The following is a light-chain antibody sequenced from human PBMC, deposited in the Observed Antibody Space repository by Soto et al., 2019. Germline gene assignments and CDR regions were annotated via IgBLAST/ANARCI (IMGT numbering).Light chain of an antibody. J-gene: IGKJ1*01. V-gene: IGKV1-5*01. CDR3: QKYHNYLTWT. Sequence: DIQMTQSPSTLSASVGDRVTITCRASQSINRWLVWYQQKPGKAPKVLIFDASILARGVLSRFSGSGSGTEFSPTISILQPDDFASYYGQKYHNYLTWTSGKGTKVHIK. CDR1: QSINRW. CDR2: DAS.